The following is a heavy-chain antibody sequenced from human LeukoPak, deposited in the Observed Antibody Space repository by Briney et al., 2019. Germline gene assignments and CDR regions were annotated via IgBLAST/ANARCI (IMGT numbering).Heavy chain of an antibody. V-gene: IGHV4-34*01. CDR2: INHSGST. J-gene: IGHJ4*02. D-gene: IGHD5-18*01. Sequence: SETLSLTCAVYGGSFSGYYWSWIRQPPGKGLEWIGEINHSGSTNYNPSLKSRVTISVDKSKNQFSLKLSSVTAADTAVYYCARAGDTAMVFDYWGQGTLVTVSS. CDR3: ARAGDTAMVFDY. CDR1: GGSFSGYY.